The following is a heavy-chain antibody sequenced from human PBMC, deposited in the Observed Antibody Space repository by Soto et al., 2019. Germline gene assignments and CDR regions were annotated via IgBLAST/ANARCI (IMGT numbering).Heavy chain of an antibody. Sequence: GGSLRLSCAASGFTFSSYWMHWVRQAPGKGLAWVSRMNEDGGTTDYADSVKGRFTISRDNAKNTLYLQMNSLRVGDTAVYYCASDLSGRADVWGQGTKVTVS. J-gene: IGHJ6*02. V-gene: IGHV3-74*01. CDR1: GFTFSSYW. CDR2: MNEDGGTT. D-gene: IGHD3-10*01. CDR3: ASDLSGRADV.